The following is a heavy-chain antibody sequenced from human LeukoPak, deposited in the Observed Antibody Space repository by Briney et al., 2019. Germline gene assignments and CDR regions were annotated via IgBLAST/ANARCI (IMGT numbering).Heavy chain of an antibody. Sequence: SETLSLTCTVSGYSISSGYYWGWIRQPPGKGLEWIGSIYHSGSTYYNPSLKSRVTISVDTSKNQFSLKLSSVTAADTAVYYCARCGGLSDTAMATPFDYWGQGTLVTVSS. CDR2: IYHSGST. V-gene: IGHV4-38-2*02. J-gene: IGHJ4*02. D-gene: IGHD5-18*01. CDR3: ARCGGLSDTAMATPFDY. CDR1: GYSISSGYY.